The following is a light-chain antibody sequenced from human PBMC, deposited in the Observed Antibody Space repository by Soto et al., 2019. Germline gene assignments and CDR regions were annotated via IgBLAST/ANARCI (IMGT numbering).Light chain of an antibody. Sequence: QSALTQPASVSGSTGQSITISCTGTSSDVGGYNYVSWYQQHTGKAPKLMIYEVSNRPSGVSNRFSGSKSGNTASLTISGRQAEDEADYYCSSYTSSSTNVFGPGTKVTVL. J-gene: IGLJ1*01. CDR2: EVS. V-gene: IGLV2-14*01. CDR3: SSYTSSSTNV. CDR1: SSDVGGYNY.